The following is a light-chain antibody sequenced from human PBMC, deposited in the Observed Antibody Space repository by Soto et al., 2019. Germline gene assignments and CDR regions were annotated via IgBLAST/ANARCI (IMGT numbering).Light chain of an antibody. CDR1: SSNIGNNF. J-gene: IGLJ1*01. CDR3: GSWDTSLSLCYV. V-gene: IGLV1-51*01. Sequence: QSVLTQPPSVSAAPGQTVTISCSGTSSNIGNNFVSWYQHLPGTAPKILIYDNVKRPSGIPDRFSGFKSGASATLGITGLQTGDEADYYCGSWDTSLSLCYVFGTGTKLT. CDR2: DNV.